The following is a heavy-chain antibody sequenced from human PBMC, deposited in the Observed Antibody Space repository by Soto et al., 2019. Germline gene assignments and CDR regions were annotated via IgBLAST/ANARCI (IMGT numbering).Heavy chain of an antibody. D-gene: IGHD3-22*01. J-gene: IGHJ3*02. CDR3: ARPATPLPYYYDSSGKGAFDI. Sequence: SETLSLTCAVYGGSFSGYYWSWIRQPPGKGLEWIGEINHSGSTNYNPSLKSRVTISVDTSKNQFSLKLSSVTAADTAVYYCARPATPLPYYYDSSGKGAFDIWGQGTMVTVPS. CDR1: GGSFSGYY. CDR2: INHSGST. V-gene: IGHV4-34*01.